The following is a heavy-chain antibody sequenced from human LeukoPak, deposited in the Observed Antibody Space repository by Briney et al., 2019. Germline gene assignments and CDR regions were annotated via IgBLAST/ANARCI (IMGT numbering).Heavy chain of an antibody. V-gene: IGHV3-23*01. Sequence: PGGSLRLSCAASGFTFSSYAMSWVRQAPGKGLEWVSAISGSGGTTYYADSVKGRFTISRDNSKNTLYLQMNSLRAEDTAAYYCAKMGVVVPAAVMGAGLYYYGMDVWGQGTTVTVSS. J-gene: IGHJ6*02. CDR1: GFTFSSYA. D-gene: IGHD2-2*01. CDR3: AKMGVVVPAAVMGAGLYYYGMDV. CDR2: ISGSGGTT.